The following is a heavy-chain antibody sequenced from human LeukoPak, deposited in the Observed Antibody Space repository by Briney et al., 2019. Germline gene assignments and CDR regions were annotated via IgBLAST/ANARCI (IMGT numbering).Heavy chain of an antibody. J-gene: IGHJ4*02. Sequence: PGGSLRLSCAASGFTFSSYSKNWVRQAPGKGLEWVSSISSSSYIYYADSVKGRFTISRDNAKNSLYLQMNSLRAEDTAVYYCARDTGDSSGYYAYWGQGTLVTVSS. CDR2: ISSSSYI. CDR3: ARDTGDSSGYYAY. D-gene: IGHD3-22*01. V-gene: IGHV3-21*01. CDR1: GFTFSSYS.